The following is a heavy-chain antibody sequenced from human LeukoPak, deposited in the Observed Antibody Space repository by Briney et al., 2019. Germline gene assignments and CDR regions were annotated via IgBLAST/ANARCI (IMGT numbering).Heavy chain of an antibody. V-gene: IGHV3-23*01. CDR3: AKEGRRWLRTDAFDI. CDR2: ISGSGGST. Sequence: PGGSLRLSCAASGFTFSDACMSWVRQAPGKGLEWVSAISGSGGSTYYADSVKGRFTISRDNSKNTLYLQMNSLRAEDTAVYYCAKEGRRWLRTDAFDIWGQGTMVTVSS. J-gene: IGHJ3*02. CDR1: GFTFSDAC. D-gene: IGHD5-24*01.